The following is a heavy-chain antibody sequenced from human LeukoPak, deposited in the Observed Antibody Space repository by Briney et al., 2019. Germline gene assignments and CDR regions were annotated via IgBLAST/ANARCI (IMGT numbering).Heavy chain of an antibody. CDR3: AREDSSGYSP. J-gene: IGHJ5*02. D-gene: IGHD3-22*01. V-gene: IGHV4-38-2*02. Sequence: SETLSLTCAVSGHSISSGYYWGWIRQPPGKGLEWIGSIFHSGSTYYSRSLKSRVTISVDRSKSQFSLKLSSVTAADTAVYFCAREDSSGYSPWGQGTLVTVSS. CDR1: GHSISSGYY. CDR2: IFHSGST.